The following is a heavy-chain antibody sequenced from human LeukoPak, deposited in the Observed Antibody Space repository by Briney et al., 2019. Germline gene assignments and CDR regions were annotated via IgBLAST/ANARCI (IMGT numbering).Heavy chain of an antibody. V-gene: IGHV4-39*07. CDR1: GGSISSSSYY. CDR2: IYYSGST. Sequence: SETLSLTCTVSGGSISSSSYYWGWIRQPPGKGLEWIGSIYYSGSTNYNPSLKSRVTISVDTSKNQFSLKLSSVTAADTAVYYCARGRRITGASEHPWGQGTLVTVSS. D-gene: IGHD1-14*01. J-gene: IGHJ5*02. CDR3: ARGRRITGASEHP.